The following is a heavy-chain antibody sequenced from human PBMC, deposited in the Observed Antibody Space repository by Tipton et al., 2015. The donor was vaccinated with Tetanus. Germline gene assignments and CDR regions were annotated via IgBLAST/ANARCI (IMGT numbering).Heavy chain of an antibody. CDR3: ARVTIVVVPAATHFDY. CDR1: GGSFNDFY. J-gene: IGHJ4*02. V-gene: IGHV4-34*01. D-gene: IGHD2-2*01. Sequence: TLSLTCAVYGGSFNDFYWSWIRQPPGKGLEWIGKINHSGTTNYNPSLKSRVTISIDTSKTQFSLRLSSVTAADTAVYYCARVTIVVVPAATHFDYWGQGTLVTVSS. CDR2: INHSGTT.